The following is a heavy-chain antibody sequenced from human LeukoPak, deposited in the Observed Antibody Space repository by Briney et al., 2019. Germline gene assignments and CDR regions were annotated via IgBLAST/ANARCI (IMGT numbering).Heavy chain of an antibody. V-gene: IGHV3-33*01. Sequence: HPGGSLRLSCAASGFTFSSYGMHWVRQAPGKGLEWVAVIWYDGSNKYYADSVKGRFTISRGNAKNSLYLQMNSLRAEDTAAYYCARGGSYYHFGYWGQGTLVTVSS. D-gene: IGHD1-26*01. CDR2: IWYDGSNK. CDR1: GFTFSSYG. J-gene: IGHJ4*02. CDR3: ARGGSYYHFGY.